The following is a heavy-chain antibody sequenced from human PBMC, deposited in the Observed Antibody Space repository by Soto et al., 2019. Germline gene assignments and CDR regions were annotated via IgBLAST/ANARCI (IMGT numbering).Heavy chain of an antibody. CDR3: ARRFGLGDG. CDR1: GYTFSSYY. D-gene: IGHD2-21*02. CDR2: INPKGGST. V-gene: IGHV1-46*01. Sequence: ASVKVSCKASGYTFSSYYIHWVRQAPGQGLEWIGIINPKGGSTNYAQNFKGRLTVNTDTSTATVYTDLRALTSDDTAKYCCARRFGLGDGWGQRALVTVTS. J-gene: IGHJ1*01.